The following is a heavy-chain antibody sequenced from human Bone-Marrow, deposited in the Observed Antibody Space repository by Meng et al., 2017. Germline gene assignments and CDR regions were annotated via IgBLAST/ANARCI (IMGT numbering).Heavy chain of an antibody. V-gene: IGHV3-7*01. CDR1: GFTFSSYW. CDR3: ARVKGSGWYRTFDY. CDR2: IKQDGSEK. J-gene: IGHJ4*02. Sequence: GGSLRLSCAASGFTFSSYWMSWVRQAPGKGLEWVANIKQDGSEKYYVDSVKGRFTISRDNAKNSLYLQMNSLRAEDTAVYYCARVKGSGWYRTFDYWGQGTPVTVSS. D-gene: IGHD6-19*01.